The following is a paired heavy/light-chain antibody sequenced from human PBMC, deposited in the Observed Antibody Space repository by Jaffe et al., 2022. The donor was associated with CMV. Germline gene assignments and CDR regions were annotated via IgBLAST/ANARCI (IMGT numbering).Light chain of an antibody. V-gene: IGKV1D-12*01. CDR3: QQANSFPFA. Sequence: DIQMTQSPSSVSASVGDRVTITCRASQGISSWLAWYQQKPGKAPKLLIYAASSLQSGVPSRFSGSGSGTDFTLTISSLQPEDFATYYCQQANSFPFAFGGGTKVEIK. J-gene: IGKJ4*01. CDR2: AAS. CDR1: QGISSW.
Heavy chain of an antibody. V-gene: IGHV3-15*01. Sequence: EVQLVESGGGLVKPGGSLRLSCAASGFTFSNAWMSWVRQAPGKGLEWVGRIKSKTDGGTTDYAAPVKGRFTISRDDSKNTLYLQMNSLKTEDTAVYYCTTARCTNGVCWPYYYYYYMDVWGKGTTVTVSS. CDR1: GFTFSNAW. J-gene: IGHJ6*03. CDR2: IKSKTDGGTT. CDR3: TTARCTNGVCWPYYYYYYMDV. D-gene: IGHD2-8*01.